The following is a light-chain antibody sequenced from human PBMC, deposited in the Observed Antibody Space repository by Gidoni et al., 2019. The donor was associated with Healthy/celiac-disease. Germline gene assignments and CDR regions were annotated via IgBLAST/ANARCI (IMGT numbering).Light chain of an antibody. Sequence: DTQLTQSPSFLSAAVGDRVTITCRASQGISSYLAWYQQKPGKAPKLLIYAASTLQSGVPSRFSGSGSGTEFTLTISSLQPEEFATYYCQQLNSYPLTCGGGTKVEIK. CDR3: QQLNSYPLT. J-gene: IGKJ4*01. CDR2: AAS. V-gene: IGKV1-9*01. CDR1: QGISSY.